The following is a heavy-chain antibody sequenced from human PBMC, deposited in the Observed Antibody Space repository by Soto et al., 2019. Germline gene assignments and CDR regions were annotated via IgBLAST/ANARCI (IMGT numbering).Heavy chain of an antibody. V-gene: IGHV2-70*04. CDR1: GFSLSTNAMR. J-gene: IGHJ3*01. CDR3: ARMPARSGNNHHDDFDF. Sequence: SGPTLVNPTQTLTLTCTFSGFSLSTNAMRVSWIRQSPGKALEWLARIDWDGDKLYNTSLRTRLTISKDTSKNQVVLTMTNMDPLDTGTYYCARMPARSGNNHHDDFDFWGPGTMVTVSS. CDR2: IDWDGDK. D-gene: IGHD1-26*01.